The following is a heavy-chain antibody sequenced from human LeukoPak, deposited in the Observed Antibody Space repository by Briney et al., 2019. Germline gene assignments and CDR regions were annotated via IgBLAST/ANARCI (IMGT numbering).Heavy chain of an antibody. Sequence: PSETLSLTCTVSGASISSGTYYWSWIRQPPGKGLEWIGEINHSGSTNYNPSLKSRVTISVDTSKNQFSLKLSSVTAADTAVYYCARGRGFSTNDGWYRGSLDWFDPWGQGTLVTVSS. J-gene: IGHJ5*02. D-gene: IGHD6-19*01. CDR3: ARGRGFSTNDGWYRGSLDWFDP. CDR1: GASISSGTYY. CDR2: INHSGST. V-gene: IGHV4-39*07.